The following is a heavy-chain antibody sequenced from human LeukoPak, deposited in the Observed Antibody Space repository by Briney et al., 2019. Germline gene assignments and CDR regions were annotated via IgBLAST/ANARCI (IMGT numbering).Heavy chain of an antibody. CDR1: GGSISSSSSY. D-gene: IGHD3-22*01. Sequence: SETLSLTCTVSGGSISSSSSYWGWIRQPPGKGLECLGIIYYSGSTYYNPSLKSRVTISVDTSKNQFSLKLNSVTAADTAVYYCARQVRDSSGYYKASYFDYWGQGTLVTVSS. CDR2: IYYSGST. V-gene: IGHV4-39*01. CDR3: ARQVRDSSGYYKASYFDY. J-gene: IGHJ4*02.